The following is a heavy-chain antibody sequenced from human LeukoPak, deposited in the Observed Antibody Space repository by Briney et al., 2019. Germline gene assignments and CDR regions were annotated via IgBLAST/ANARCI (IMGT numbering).Heavy chain of an antibody. Sequence: GGSLRLSCAASGFTFSDDDMSWIRQAPGKGLEWVSYISSSGSSIYYADSVKGRFTISRDNGKNSLYLQMNSLRAEDTAVYYCAREGGYSYGSFDCWGQGTLVTVSS. CDR2: ISSSGSSI. CDR1: GFTFSDDD. V-gene: IGHV3-11*01. J-gene: IGHJ4*02. D-gene: IGHD5-18*01. CDR3: AREGGYSYGSFDC.